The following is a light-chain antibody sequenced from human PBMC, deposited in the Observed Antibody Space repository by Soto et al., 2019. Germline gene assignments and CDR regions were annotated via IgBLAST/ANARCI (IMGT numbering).Light chain of an antibody. CDR1: QSVNSN. V-gene: IGKV3-15*01. CDR3: QQYDIWPPT. CDR2: GAS. J-gene: IGKJ1*01. Sequence: ETVMTQSPATLSVSPGERATLSCRASQSVNSNLAWYQQKLGQAPRLLIYGASTRATGIPARFSGSGSGTEFTLTISSLQSEDFAVYYCQQYDIWPPTFGQGTKVDI.